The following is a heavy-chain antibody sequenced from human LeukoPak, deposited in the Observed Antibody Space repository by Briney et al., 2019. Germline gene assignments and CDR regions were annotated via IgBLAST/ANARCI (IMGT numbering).Heavy chain of an antibody. CDR1: GFTFSSYA. D-gene: IGHD3-9*01. J-gene: IGHJ6*02. Sequence: GGSLRLSCAASGFTFSSYAMSWVRQAPGKGLEWVSAISGSGGNTYYADSVKGRFTISRDNSKNTLYLQMNSLRAEDTAVYYCAKTYYDILTGYGYYGMDVWGQGTTVTVSS. CDR2: ISGSGGNT. V-gene: IGHV3-23*01. CDR3: AKTYYDILTGYGYYGMDV.